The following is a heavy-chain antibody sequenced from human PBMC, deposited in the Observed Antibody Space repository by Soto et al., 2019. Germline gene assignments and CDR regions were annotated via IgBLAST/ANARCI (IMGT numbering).Heavy chain of an antibody. J-gene: IGHJ4*02. CDR1: GFTFSSYA. Sequence: GGSLRLSCAASGFTFSSYAMSWVRQAPGKGLEWVSAISGSGGSTYYADSVKGRFTISRDNSKNTLYLQMNSLRAEDTAVYYCAKDLIRLAFGELLTNPPPSLDYWGQGTLVTVSS. V-gene: IGHV3-23*01. D-gene: IGHD3-10*01. CDR3: AKDLIRLAFGELLTNPPPSLDY. CDR2: ISGSGGST.